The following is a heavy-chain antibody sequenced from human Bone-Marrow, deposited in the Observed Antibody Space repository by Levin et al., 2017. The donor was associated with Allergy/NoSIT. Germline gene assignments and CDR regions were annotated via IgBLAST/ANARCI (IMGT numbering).Heavy chain of an antibody. CDR3: GRDVGP. J-gene: IGHJ3*01. CDR1: GFTVSNNY. Sequence: GGSLRLSCAASGFTVSNNYVWWVRQAPGKGLEWVSLIYSGGSTYYADSVKGRFSISRDGSKNTLYLQMNSLRAEDTAMYYFGRDVGPWGQGTMVTVSS. V-gene: IGHV3-53*01. CDR2: IYSGGST. D-gene: IGHD1-26*01.